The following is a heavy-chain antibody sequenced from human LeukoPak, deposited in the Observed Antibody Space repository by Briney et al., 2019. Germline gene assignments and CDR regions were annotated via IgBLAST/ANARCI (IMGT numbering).Heavy chain of an antibody. V-gene: IGHV3-7*01. CDR3: ARDIGRGSSWANWFDP. J-gene: IGHJ5*02. CDR1: GLTFSRDW. Sequence: RGGSLRLSCADSGLTFSRDWMSWVRQTPGKGLEWVANIKQDGSEKYYVDSVKGRFTISRDNAKNSLYLQMNSLRAEYTAVYYCARDIGRGSSWANWFDPWGQGTLVTVSS. CDR2: IKQDGSEK. D-gene: IGHD6-13*01.